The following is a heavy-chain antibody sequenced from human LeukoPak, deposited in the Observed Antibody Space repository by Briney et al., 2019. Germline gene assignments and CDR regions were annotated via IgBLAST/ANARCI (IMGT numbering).Heavy chain of an antibody. CDR1: GYTLTELS. Sequence: ASVKVSCKVSGYTLTELSMHWVRQAPGKGLEWMGGFDPEDGETIYAQKFQGRVTMTEDTSTDTAYMELSSLRSEDTAVYYCATDPVNTNSYYYYYYGMDVWGQGTTVTVSS. V-gene: IGHV1-24*01. CDR3: ATDPVNTNSYYYYYYGMDV. J-gene: IGHJ6*02. CDR2: FDPEDGET. D-gene: IGHD1-1*01.